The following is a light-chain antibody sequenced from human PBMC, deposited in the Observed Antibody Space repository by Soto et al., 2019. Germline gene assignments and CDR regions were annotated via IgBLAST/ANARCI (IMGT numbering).Light chain of an antibody. CDR2: EVS. Sequence: QPVLTQPASVSGSPGQSITISCTGTSSDVGGYNYVSWYQQHPGKAPKLMIYEVSNRPSGVSNRFSGSKSGNTASLTISGLHAEDEADYYCSSYTSSSTPLVFGGGTKLTVL. CDR1: SSDVGGYNY. CDR3: SSYTSSSTPLV. V-gene: IGLV2-14*01. J-gene: IGLJ3*02.